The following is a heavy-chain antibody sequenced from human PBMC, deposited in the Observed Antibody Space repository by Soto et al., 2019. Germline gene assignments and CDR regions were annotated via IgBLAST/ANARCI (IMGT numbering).Heavy chain of an antibody. D-gene: IGHD3-10*01. Sequence: QLQLQESGSGLVKPSQTLSLTCAVSGGSISSGGYSWSWIRQPPGKGLEWIGYIYHSGSTYYNPSLKSRVTISVDRSKNQFSLKLSSVTAADTAVYYCAGTYYYGSGNGYWFDPWGQGTLVTVSS. CDR3: AGTYYYGSGNGYWFDP. CDR1: GGSISSGGYS. V-gene: IGHV4-30-2*01. J-gene: IGHJ5*02. CDR2: IYHSGST.